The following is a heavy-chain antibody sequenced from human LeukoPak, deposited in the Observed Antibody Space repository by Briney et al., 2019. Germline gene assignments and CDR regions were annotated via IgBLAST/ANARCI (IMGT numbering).Heavy chain of an antibody. CDR1: GGSFSGYY. Sequence: PSETLSLTCAVYGGSFSGYYWSWIRQPPGKGLEWIGEINHSGSTNYNPSLKSRVTISVDTSKNQFSLKLSSVSAADTAVYYCARRAVVVPAAARYWYFDLWGRGTLVTVSS. CDR2: INHSGST. V-gene: IGHV4-34*01. CDR3: ARRAVVVPAAARYWYFDL. D-gene: IGHD2-2*01. J-gene: IGHJ2*01.